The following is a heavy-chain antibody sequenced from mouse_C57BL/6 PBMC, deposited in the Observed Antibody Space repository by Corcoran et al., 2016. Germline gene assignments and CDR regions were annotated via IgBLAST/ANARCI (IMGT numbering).Heavy chain of an antibody. J-gene: IGHJ3*01. Sequence: EVQLQQSGPELVKPGASVKISCKASGYTFTDYYMNWVKQSHGKSLEWIGDINPNNGGTSYNQKFKGKATLNVDKSSSTAYLELRSLTSEDSAVYYCASNYVGFAYWGQGTLVTVSA. D-gene: IGHD2-1*01. CDR2: INPNNGGT. CDR1: GYTFTDYY. V-gene: IGHV1-26*01. CDR3: ASNYVGFAY.